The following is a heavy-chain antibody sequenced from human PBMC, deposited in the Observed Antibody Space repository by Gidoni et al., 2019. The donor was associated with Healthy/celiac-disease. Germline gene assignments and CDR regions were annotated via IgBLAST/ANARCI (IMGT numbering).Heavy chain of an antibody. CDR1: GYSFTSYW. D-gene: IGHD3-16*01. CDR2: IYPGDSDT. CDR3: ARHHGGKRRDAFDI. J-gene: IGHJ3*02. V-gene: IGHV5-51*01. Sequence: EVQLVQSGAEVKQPGESLKISCTGSGYSFTSYWLGGVRQMPGKGLEWMGIIYPGDSDTRYSPSFKGQVTISADKSISTAYLQWSSLKASDTARYYGARHHGGKRRDAFDIWGQGTMVTVSS.